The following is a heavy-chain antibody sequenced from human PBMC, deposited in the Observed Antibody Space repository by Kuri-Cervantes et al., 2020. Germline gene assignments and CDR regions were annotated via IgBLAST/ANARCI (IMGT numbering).Heavy chain of an antibody. CDR3: AREFRGAYDY. Sequence: GGSLRLSCAASGFTFSDYYMSWIRQAPGKGLEWISYISGGGSTMYYADSVKGRFTISRDNAKNSLYLQMNSLRAEDTAVYYCAREFRGAYDYWGQGTLVTVSS. CDR2: ISGGGSTM. V-gene: IGHV3-11*01. D-gene: IGHD3-10*01. J-gene: IGHJ4*02. CDR1: GFTFSDYY.